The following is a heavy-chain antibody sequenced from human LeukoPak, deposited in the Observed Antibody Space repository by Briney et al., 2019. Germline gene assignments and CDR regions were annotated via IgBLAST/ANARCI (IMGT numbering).Heavy chain of an antibody. J-gene: IGHJ4*02. CDR3: ARDIRWGEQLVGTLGY. CDR1: GFTFSSYS. Sequence: GGSLRLSCAASGFTFSSYSMNWVRQAPGKGLEWVSYISSSSSTIYYADSVKGRFTISRDNAKNSLYLQMNSLRAEDTAVYYCARDIRWGEQLVGTLGYWGQGTLVTVSS. D-gene: IGHD6-6*01. V-gene: IGHV3-48*01. CDR2: ISSSSSTI.